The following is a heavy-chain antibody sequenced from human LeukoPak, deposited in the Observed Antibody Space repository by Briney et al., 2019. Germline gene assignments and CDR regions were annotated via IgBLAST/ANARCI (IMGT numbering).Heavy chain of an antibody. CDR1: GFTFSSYA. V-gene: IGHV3-23*01. CDR3: AKRGVLTSLDY. Sequence: GGSLRLSCAASGFTFSSYAMSWVRQAPGKGLEWASVISGSGGSTYYADSVKGRFTISRDNFKNTLYLQMNSLRAEDTAVYYCAKRGVLTSLDYWGQGTLVTVSS. D-gene: IGHD3-10*01. CDR2: ISGSGGST. J-gene: IGHJ4*02.